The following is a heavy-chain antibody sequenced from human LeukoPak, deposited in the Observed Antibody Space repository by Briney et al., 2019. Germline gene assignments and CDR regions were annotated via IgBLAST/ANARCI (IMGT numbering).Heavy chain of an antibody. D-gene: IGHD3-9*01. CDR1: GYTFTGYY. Sequence: GASVKVSCKASGYTFTGYYMHWVRQAPGQGLEWMGWINPNSGGTNYAQKFQGWVTMTRDTSISTAYMELSRLRSDDTAVYYCARALYYDISTGYSGYYYYGMDVWGQGTTVTVSS. V-gene: IGHV1-2*04. J-gene: IGHJ6*02. CDR2: INPNSGGT. CDR3: ARALYYDISTGYSGYYYYGMDV.